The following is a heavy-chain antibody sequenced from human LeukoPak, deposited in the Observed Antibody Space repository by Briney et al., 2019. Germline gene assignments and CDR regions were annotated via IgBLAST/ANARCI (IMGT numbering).Heavy chain of an antibody. V-gene: IGHV1-46*01. Sequence: ASVKVSCKASGYTFTSYCMHWVRQAPGQGLEWMGIINPSGGSTGYAQKFQGRVTMTRDTSTSTVYMELSSLRSEDTAVYYCARGPAEDNWFDPWGQGTLVTVSS. D-gene: IGHD2-2*01. CDR2: INPSGGST. J-gene: IGHJ5*02. CDR3: ARGPAEDNWFDP. CDR1: GYTFTSYC.